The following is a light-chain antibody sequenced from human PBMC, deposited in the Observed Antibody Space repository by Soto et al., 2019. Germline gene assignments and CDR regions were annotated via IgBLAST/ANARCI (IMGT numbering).Light chain of an antibody. CDR2: DVS. Sequence: QSVLTQPASVSGPPGQSITISCTGTSSDVGAYNYVSWYQQHPGKAPKLMIYDVSHRPSGVSHRFSGSKSGNTASLTISGLQAEDEADYYCGSYTTSSNYVFGTGTKVTV. V-gene: IGLV2-14*01. CDR1: SSDVGAYNY. CDR3: GSYTTSSNYV. J-gene: IGLJ1*01.